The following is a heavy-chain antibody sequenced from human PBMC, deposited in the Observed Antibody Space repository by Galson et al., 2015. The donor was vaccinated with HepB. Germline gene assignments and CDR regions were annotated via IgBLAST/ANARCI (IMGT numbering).Heavy chain of an antibody. CDR3: ARDSRLELRLNNYFSYGMDV. J-gene: IGHJ6*02. D-gene: IGHD1-1*01. CDR1: GYSFSNYG. V-gene: IGHV1-18*01. Sequence: SVKVSCKASGYSFSNYGLSWIRQAPGPGLEWMGWFSGYDGSTNYAQRFQCRVTMTADASTGTAYLELRNLRSDDTAVYYCARDSRLELRLNNYFSYGMDVWGQGSAVIVSS. CDR2: FSGYDGST.